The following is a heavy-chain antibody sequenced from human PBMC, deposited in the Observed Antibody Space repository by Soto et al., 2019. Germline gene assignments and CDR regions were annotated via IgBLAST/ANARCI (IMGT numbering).Heavy chain of an antibody. D-gene: IGHD2-21*01. V-gene: IGHV3-15*07. CDR2: VKNTCGAT. CDR1: GFIFSHAW. Sequence: EVQLVESGGELVKPGGSLRLSCAASGFIFSHAWFHWVRQPPGKGLELVGRVKNTCGATDYAASVKGRFTISRDDSKDTVYLQMSSLRTDDTAISYCDADRGPAYDSNTWFDPWGQGTLVTVTS. J-gene: IGHJ5*02. CDR3: DADRGPAYDSNTWFDP.